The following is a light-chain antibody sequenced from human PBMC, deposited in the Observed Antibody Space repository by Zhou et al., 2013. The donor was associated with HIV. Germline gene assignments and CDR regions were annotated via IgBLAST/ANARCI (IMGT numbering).Light chain of an antibody. V-gene: IGKV1-39*01. Sequence: DILLTQSPPSLSTSVGDRVTITCRASQTLSNLLAWYQQKPGKAPRLLIYQASSLESGVPSRFSGSGSGTDFTLTISSLQPEDFATYYCQQSYSNPRTFGQGTKVEIK. CDR1: QTLSNL. CDR3: QQSYSNPRT. J-gene: IGKJ1*01. CDR2: QAS.